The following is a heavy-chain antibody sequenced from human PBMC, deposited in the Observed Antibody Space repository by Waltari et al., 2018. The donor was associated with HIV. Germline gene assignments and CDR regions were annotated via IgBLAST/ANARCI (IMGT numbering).Heavy chain of an antibody. Sequence: EVRLLGSGGGLVRPGGSRGLYCAASGFRLSEHHMNWVRQGPGKGLEWVASIGSLQNFIHYADSVKGRFTVSRDNAKNSLYLQMNSLTAEDTAVYYCARGPSSGWSWFDPWGQGTLVTVSS. J-gene: IGHJ5*02. D-gene: IGHD6-19*01. CDR2: IGSLQNFI. CDR3: ARGPSSGWSWFDP. CDR1: GFRLSEHH. V-gene: IGHV3-21*01.